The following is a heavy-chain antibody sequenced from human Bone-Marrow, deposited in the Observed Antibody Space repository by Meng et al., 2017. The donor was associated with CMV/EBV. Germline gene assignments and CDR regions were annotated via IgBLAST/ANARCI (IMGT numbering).Heavy chain of an antibody. CDR2: IYYSGST. J-gene: IGHJ6*02. V-gene: IGHV4-61*01. CDR3: ANDSADSLGKCSSNSSRPYYYYGMDV. Sequence: SGPLSLTCTVSGCSFSSGSYYWSWIRQPPGKGLEWIGYIYYSGSTNYNPSLKSRVTISVDTSKNQFSLKLSSVTDADTAVYYCANDSADSLGKCSSNSSRPYYYYGMDVWGQGTTVTVSS. CDR1: GCSFSSGSYY. D-gene: IGHD2-2*01.